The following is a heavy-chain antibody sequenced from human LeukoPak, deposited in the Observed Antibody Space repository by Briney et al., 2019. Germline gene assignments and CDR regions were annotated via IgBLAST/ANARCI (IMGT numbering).Heavy chain of an antibody. CDR1: GFTFSDYG. Sequence: PGRSLRLSCAASGFTFSDYGMHWVRQAPGKGLEWVAVIRYDGNNKYYADSVKGRFTISRDNSKNTLYLQMNSLRAEDTAVYYCARDVWGSYRYYYYGMDVWGQGTTVTVSS. J-gene: IGHJ6*02. CDR3: ARDVWGSYRYYYYGMDV. CDR2: IRYDGNNK. D-gene: IGHD3-16*02. V-gene: IGHV3-33*01.